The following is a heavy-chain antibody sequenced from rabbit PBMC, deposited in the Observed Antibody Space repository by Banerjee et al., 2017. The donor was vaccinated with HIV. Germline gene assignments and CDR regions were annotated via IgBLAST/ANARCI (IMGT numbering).Heavy chain of an antibody. D-gene: IGHD4-1*01. Sequence: QLVESGGGLVQPVGSLTLTCKASGFSFSSSYWLCWVRQAPGKGLEWIGCIYAGSSGSTFYATWAKGRFTISETSSTTVTLQMTSLTAADTATYFCARDLAGVIGWNFNLWGPGTLVTVS. CDR2: IYAGSSGST. CDR3: ARDLAGVIGWNFNL. CDR1: GFSFSSSYW. J-gene: IGHJ4*01. V-gene: IGHV1S45*01.